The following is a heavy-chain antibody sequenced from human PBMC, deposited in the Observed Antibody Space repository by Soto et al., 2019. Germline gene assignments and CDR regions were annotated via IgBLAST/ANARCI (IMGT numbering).Heavy chain of an antibody. J-gene: IGHJ6*02. CDR2: ISGSGGST. CDR1: GFTFSSYA. CDR3: AKEKTYSSGWDGMDV. V-gene: IGHV3-23*01. D-gene: IGHD6-19*01. Sequence: EVQLLESGGGLVQPGGSLRLSCAASGFTFSSYAMSWVRQAPGKGLEWVSAISGSGGSTYYADSVKGRFTISRDNSXXRRYVQMNSLRAEDTAVYYCAKEKTYSSGWDGMDVWGQGTTVTVSS.